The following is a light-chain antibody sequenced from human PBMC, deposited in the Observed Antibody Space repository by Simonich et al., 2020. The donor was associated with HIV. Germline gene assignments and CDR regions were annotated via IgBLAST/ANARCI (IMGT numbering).Light chain of an antibody. CDR1: NIGSKS. Sequence: SYVLTQPPSVSVAPGKTARITCGGNNIGSKSVHWYQQKPGQAPVLVVYNDSDRPSGIPDRFSGANSGNTATLTISRVEAGDEADYYCQVWDSSSDHREVFGGGTKLTVL. V-gene: IGLV3-21*03. J-gene: IGLJ2*01. CDR3: QVWDSSSDHREV. CDR2: NDS.